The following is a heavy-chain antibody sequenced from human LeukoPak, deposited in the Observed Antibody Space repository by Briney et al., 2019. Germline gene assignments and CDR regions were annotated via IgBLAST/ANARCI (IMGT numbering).Heavy chain of an antibody. J-gene: IGHJ6*02. V-gene: IGHV3-23*01. D-gene: IGHD3-9*01. CDR1: GFTFSSYA. CDR2: ISGSGGST. CDR3: AKLTGWTNCGMDV. Sequence: GGSLRLSCAASGFTFSSYALSWVRQAPGKGLEWVSAISGSGGSTYYADSVKGRFTISRDNSKNTLYLQMNSLRAEDTAVYYCAKLTGWTNCGMDVWGQGTTVTVSS.